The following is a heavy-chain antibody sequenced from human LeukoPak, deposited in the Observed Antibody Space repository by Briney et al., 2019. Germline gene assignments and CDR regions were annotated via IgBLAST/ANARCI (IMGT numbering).Heavy chain of an antibody. CDR1: GFTFGDYA. Sequence: PGGSLRLSCTASGFTFGDYAMSWVRQAPGKGLEWVGFIRSKAYGGTTEYAASVKGRFTISRDDSKSIAYLQMNSLKTEDTAVYYCTRVVSGTYLDSWGQGALVTVSS. D-gene: IGHD2-2*01. J-gene: IGHJ4*02. CDR3: TRVVSGTYLDS. V-gene: IGHV3-49*04. CDR2: IRSKAYGGTT.